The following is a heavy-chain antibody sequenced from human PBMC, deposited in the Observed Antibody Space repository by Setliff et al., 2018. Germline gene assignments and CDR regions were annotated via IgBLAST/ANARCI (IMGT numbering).Heavy chain of an antibody. J-gene: IGHJ4*02. Sequence: PGGSLRLSCAASGFTFSNAWMSWVRQAPGKGLEWVSVIYSGGSTYYADSVKGRFTISRDNSKNTLYLQMNSLRAEDTAVYYCARRVRIAVLHLYYFEYWGQGTLVTVSS. CDR2: IYSGGST. CDR1: GFTFSNAW. CDR3: ARRVRIAVLHLYYFEY. D-gene: IGHD6-19*01. V-gene: IGHV3-66*04.